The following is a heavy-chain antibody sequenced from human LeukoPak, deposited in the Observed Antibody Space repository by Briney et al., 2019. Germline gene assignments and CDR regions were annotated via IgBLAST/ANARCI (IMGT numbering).Heavy chain of an antibody. CDR1: GGSISSGSYY. CDR2: IYTSGST. V-gene: IGHV4-61*02. CDR3: AREGVVPAAPPIG. D-gene: IGHD2-2*01. Sequence: PSETLSFTCTVSGGSISSGSYYWSWIRQPAGKGLEWIGRIYTSGSTNYNPSLKSRVTISVDTSKNQFSLKLSSVTAADTAVYYCAREGVVPAAPPIGWGQGTLVTVSS. J-gene: IGHJ4*02.